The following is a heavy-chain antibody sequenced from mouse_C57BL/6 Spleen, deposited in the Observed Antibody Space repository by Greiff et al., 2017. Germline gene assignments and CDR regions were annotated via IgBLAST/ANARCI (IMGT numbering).Heavy chain of an antibody. V-gene: IGHV1-15*01. J-gene: IGHJ3*01. Sequence: VKLQQSGAELVRPGASVTLSCKASGYTFTDYEMHWVKQTPVHGLEWIGAIDPETGGTAYNQKFKGKAILTADKSSSTAYMELRSLTSEDSAVYYCTEGDSSGPFAYWGQGTLVTVSA. CDR2: IDPETGGT. CDR1: GYTFTDYE. D-gene: IGHD3-2*02. CDR3: TEGDSSGPFAY.